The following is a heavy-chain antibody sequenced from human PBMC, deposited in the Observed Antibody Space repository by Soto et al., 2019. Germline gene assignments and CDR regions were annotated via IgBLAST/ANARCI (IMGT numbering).Heavy chain of an antibody. J-gene: IGHJ4*02. V-gene: IGHV3-33*01. CDR1: EFTFSNYG. CDR2: ILNDGSNR. Sequence: QVQLVESGGGVVQPGRSLRLSCAASEFTFSNYGMHWVRQAPGKGLEGVAVILNDGSNRYHADSVKDRFTISRDNSKNTLYLQMNSLRAEDTAVYYCARGRYGDYWGQGALVTVSS. D-gene: IGHD1-1*01. CDR3: ARGRYGDY.